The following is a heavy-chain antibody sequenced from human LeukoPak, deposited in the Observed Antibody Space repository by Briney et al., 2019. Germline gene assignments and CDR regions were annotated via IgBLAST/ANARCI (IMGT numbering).Heavy chain of an antibody. J-gene: IGHJ4*02. Sequence: PAASVKVSCTASGYTFTSYAMHWVRQAPGKGLEWMGWINGGNGDTKYSQKFQGRVTITRDTSASTAYMELSSLRSEDTAVYYCATVTTNAFDYWGQGTLVTVSS. CDR3: ATVTTNAFDY. CDR2: INGGNGDT. CDR1: GYTFTSYA. D-gene: IGHD4-17*01. V-gene: IGHV1-3*01.